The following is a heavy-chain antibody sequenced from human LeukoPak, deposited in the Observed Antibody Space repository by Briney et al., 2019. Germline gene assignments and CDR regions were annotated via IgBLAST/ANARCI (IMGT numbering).Heavy chain of an antibody. CDR2: INHSGST. CDR3: ARVDTAMEPYFDY. CDR1: GGSFSGYY. D-gene: IGHD5-18*01. Sequence: SETLSLTCAVYGGSFSGYYWSWIRQPPGKGLEWIGEINHSGSTNYNPSLKSRVTISVDTSKNQFSLKLSSVTAADTAVYYCARVDTAMEPYFDYWGQGTLVTVSS. J-gene: IGHJ4*02. V-gene: IGHV4-34*01.